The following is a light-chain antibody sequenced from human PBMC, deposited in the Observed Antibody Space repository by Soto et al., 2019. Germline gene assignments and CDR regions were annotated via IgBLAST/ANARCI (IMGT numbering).Light chain of an antibody. J-gene: IGKJ4*01. CDR1: QSVSSNS. Sequence: EIVLTQSPGTLSLSPGEGATLSCRASQSVSSNSLAWYQQKPRPAPSLLIYGATTRATVIPGMFGGSGSGTDFTPTINRLDPEDFAVYYWQQYGSSPLTFGGGTKVEIK. V-gene: IGKV3-20*01. CDR3: QQYGSSPLT. CDR2: GAT.